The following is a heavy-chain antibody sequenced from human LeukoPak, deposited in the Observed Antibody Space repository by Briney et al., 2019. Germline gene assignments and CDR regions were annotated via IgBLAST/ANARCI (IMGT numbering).Heavy chain of an antibody. D-gene: IGHD4-17*01. V-gene: IGHV3-7*01. CDR2: IKHDGSEI. Sequence: GGSLRLSCAASGFTFSNYWMGWVRQAPGKGLEWVANIKHDGSEIYYVDFVKGRFTISRDTAKDSLYLQMNSLRAEDTAVYYCARLFDYAHYFDYWGQGTLVTVSS. CDR1: GFTFSNYW. J-gene: IGHJ4*02. CDR3: ARLFDYAHYFDY.